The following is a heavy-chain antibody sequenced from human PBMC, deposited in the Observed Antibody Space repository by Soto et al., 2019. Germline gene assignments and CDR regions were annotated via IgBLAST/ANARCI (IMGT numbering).Heavy chain of an antibody. V-gene: IGHV1-24*01. CDR2: FDPEDGGT. CDR1: GYTLTELS. J-gene: IGHJ5*02. CDR3: ATGGSSGWYWFDP. Sequence: ASVKVSCKVSGYTLTELSMHWVRQAPGKGLEWMGGFDPEDGGTIYAQKFQDRVTMTEDTSTDTAYMELSSLRSEDTAVYYCATGGSSGWYWFDPWGQGTLVTVSS. D-gene: IGHD6-19*01.